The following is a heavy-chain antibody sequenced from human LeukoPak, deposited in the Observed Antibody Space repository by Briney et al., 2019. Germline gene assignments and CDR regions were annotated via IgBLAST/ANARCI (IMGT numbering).Heavy chain of an antibody. CDR2: IRSKAYGGTT. J-gene: IGHJ4*01. CDR3: SRGILWYDY. V-gene: IGHV3-49*04. D-gene: IGHD3-10*01. Sequence: GRSLRLSCTASGFTFGDYAMSWVRQAPGKGQEWVGFIRSKAYGGTTEYAASVEGRFIISSDDSKSIAYLQMKSLKTEDTALYYSSRGILWYDYWGRGTLVTVS. CDR1: GFTFGDYA.